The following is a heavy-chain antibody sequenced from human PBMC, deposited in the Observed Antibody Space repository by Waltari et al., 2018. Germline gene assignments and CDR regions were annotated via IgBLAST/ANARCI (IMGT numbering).Heavy chain of an antibody. CDR1: GGSFSGYY. J-gene: IGHJ4*02. V-gene: IGHV4-34*01. CDR3: ARTQTTEGYFDY. D-gene: IGHD1-1*01. CDR2: INHSGST. Sequence: QVQLQQWGAGLLKPSETLSLTCAVYGGSFSGYYWSWIRRPPGKGLEWIGEINHSGSTNYNPSLMGRVTISVDTSKNQFSLKLSSVTAADTAVYYCARTQTTEGYFDYWGQGTLVTVSS.